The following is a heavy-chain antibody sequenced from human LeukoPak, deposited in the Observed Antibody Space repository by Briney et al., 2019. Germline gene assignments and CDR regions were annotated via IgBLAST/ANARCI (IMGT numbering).Heavy chain of an antibody. CDR2: ISSSGNTI. CDR3: AREDYSDLYFDY. V-gene: IGHV3-21*01. J-gene: IGHJ4*02. Sequence: GGSLRLSCAASGFTFRSYSMNWVRQAPGKGLEWVSSISSSGNTIYYVDSLKGRFTISRDNAKNSLYLQMNSLRAEDTAVYYCAREDYSDLYFDYWGQGTLVSVSS. D-gene: IGHD4-17*01. CDR1: GFTFRSYS.